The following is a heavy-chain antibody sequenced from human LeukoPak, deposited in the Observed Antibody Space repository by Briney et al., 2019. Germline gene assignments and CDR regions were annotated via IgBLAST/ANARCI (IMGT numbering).Heavy chain of an antibody. Sequence: GGSLRLSCAASGFSFSDHYMDWVRQAPGKGLEWVGRIRNKAESYRTEYAASVKGRFSVSRDDSKSSVYLQMNSLKNEDTAVYYCADDGAGGDYWGQGTLVTVSS. CDR1: GFSFSDHY. CDR3: ADDGAGGDY. CDR2: IRNKAESYRT. V-gene: IGHV3-72*01. J-gene: IGHJ4*02. D-gene: IGHD3-16*01.